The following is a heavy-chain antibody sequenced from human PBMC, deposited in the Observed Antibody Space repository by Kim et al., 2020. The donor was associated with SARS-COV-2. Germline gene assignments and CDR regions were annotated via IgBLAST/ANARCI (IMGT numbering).Heavy chain of an antibody. D-gene: IGHD3-10*01. CDR1: GFTFSSYA. Sequence: GGSLRLSCAASGFTFSSYAMHWFRQAPGKGLEWVAVISYDGSNKYYADSVKGRFTISRDNSKNTLYLQMNSLRAEDTAVYYCAREGWFGELLPPQIPRFDYWGQGTLVTVSS. J-gene: IGHJ4*02. CDR2: ISYDGSNK. V-gene: IGHV3-30*04. CDR3: AREGWFGELLPPQIPRFDY.